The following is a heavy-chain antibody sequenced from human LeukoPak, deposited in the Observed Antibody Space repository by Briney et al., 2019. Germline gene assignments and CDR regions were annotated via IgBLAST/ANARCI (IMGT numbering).Heavy chain of an antibody. D-gene: IGHD3-22*01. Sequence: SQTLSLTCTVSGGSISSGGYYWSWIRQHPGRGLAWIGYIYYSGSTYYNPSLKSRVTISVDTSKNQFSLKLSSVTAADTAVYYCARINSSGYYFDYWGQGTLVTVSS. J-gene: IGHJ4*02. CDR2: IYYSGST. CDR1: GGSISSGGYY. CDR3: ARINSSGYYFDY. V-gene: IGHV4-31*03.